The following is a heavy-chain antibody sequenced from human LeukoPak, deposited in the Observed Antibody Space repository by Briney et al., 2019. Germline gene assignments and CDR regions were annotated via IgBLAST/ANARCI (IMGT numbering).Heavy chain of an antibody. CDR2: ISYDGSNK. Sequence: GGSLRLSCAASGFTFSSYAMHWVRQAPGKGLEWVAVISYDGSNKYYADSVKGRFTISSDNSKNTLYLQMNSLRAEDTAVYYCAKEARPLDYWGQGTLVTVSS. J-gene: IGHJ4*02. CDR3: AKEARPLDY. CDR1: GFTFSSYA. V-gene: IGHV3-30*04. D-gene: IGHD6-6*01.